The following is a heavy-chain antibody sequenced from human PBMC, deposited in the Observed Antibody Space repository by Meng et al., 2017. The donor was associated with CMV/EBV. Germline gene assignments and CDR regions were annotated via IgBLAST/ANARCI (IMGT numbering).Heavy chain of an antibody. CDR3: ARASFWGCDY. CDR1: GFTFSSYW. J-gene: IGHJ4*02. D-gene: IGHD7-27*01. CDR2: IKQDGSEK. Sequence: GESLKISCAASGFTFSSYWMSWVRQAPGKGLEWGANIKQDGSEKYYVDSVKGRFTISRDNAKNSLYLQMNSLRAEDTAVYYCARASFWGCDYWGQGTLVTVSS. V-gene: IGHV3-7*01.